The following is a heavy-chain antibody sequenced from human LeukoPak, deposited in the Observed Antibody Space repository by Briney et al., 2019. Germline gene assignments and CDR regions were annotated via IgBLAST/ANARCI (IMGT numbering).Heavy chain of an antibody. CDR1: GFTFSSYE. V-gene: IGHV3-48*03. J-gene: IGHJ3*02. D-gene: IGHD1-26*01. Sequence: PGGSLRLSCAVSGFTFSSYEMDWVHQAPGKGLEWVSYISSSGSTIYYADSVKGRFTISRDNAKNSLYLQMNSLRAEDTAVYYCARPSRRSYNAFDIWGQGTMVTVSS. CDR3: ARPSRRSYNAFDI. CDR2: ISSSGSTI.